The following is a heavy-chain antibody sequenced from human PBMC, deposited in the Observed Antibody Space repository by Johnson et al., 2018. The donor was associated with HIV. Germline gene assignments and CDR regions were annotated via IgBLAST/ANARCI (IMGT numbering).Heavy chain of an antibody. CDR2: IWYDGSNK. CDR1: GFTFSSYG. Sequence: QVQLVESGGGVVQPGRSLRLSCAASGFTFSSYGMHWVRQAPGKGLEWVAVIWYDGSNKYYADSVKGRFTISRENAKNSLYLQMNSLRAGDTAVYYCARADRWDQGAFDIWGQGTMVTVSS. D-gene: IGHD1-26*01. CDR3: ARADRWDQGAFDI. J-gene: IGHJ3*02. V-gene: IGHV3-33*08.